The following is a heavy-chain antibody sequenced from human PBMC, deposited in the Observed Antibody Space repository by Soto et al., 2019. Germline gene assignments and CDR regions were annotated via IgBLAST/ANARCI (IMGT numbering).Heavy chain of an antibody. CDR3: ARGFYYGSSYFDY. CDR1: GGSISSYY. V-gene: IGHV4-59*01. Sequence: SETLSLTCTVSGGSISSYYWSWIRQPPGKGLEWTGYIYYSGSTNYNPSLKSRVTISVDTSKNQFSLKLSSVTAADTAVYYCARGFYYGSSYFDYWGQGTLVTV. D-gene: IGHD3-10*01. J-gene: IGHJ4*02. CDR2: IYYSGST.